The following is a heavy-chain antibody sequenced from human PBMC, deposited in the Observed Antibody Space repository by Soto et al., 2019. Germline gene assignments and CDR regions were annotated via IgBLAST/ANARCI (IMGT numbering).Heavy chain of an antibody. CDR1: GFIFTNYA. Sequence: GGSLRLSCAASGFIFTNYAMNWVRQAPGKGLEWVSVIGGRGNSAYYADTVQGRFTISRDNSKNTLSLQMSSLTADDTAIYYCVREGRGSFDFWGRGTMVTVSS. CDR2: IGGRGNSA. CDR3: VREGRGSFDF. V-gene: IGHV3-23*01. D-gene: IGHD5-12*01. J-gene: IGHJ3*01.